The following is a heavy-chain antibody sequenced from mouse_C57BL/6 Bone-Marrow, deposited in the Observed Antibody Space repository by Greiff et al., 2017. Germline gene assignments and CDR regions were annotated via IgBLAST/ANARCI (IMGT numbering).Heavy chain of an antibody. D-gene: IGHD1-1*01. CDR1: GYTFTSYW. V-gene: IGHV1-7*01. CDR2: INPSSGYT. Sequence: QVQLKESGAELAKPGASVKLSCKASGYTFTSYWMHWVKQRPGQGLEWIGYINPSSGYTKYNQKFKDKATLTADKSSSTAYMQLSSLTYEDSAVYYCARERFTTVVEDWYFDVWGTGTTVTVSS. CDR3: ARERFTTVVEDWYFDV. J-gene: IGHJ1*03.